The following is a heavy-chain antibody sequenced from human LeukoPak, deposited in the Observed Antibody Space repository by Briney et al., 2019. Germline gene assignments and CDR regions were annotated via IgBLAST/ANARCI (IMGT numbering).Heavy chain of an antibody. V-gene: IGHV4-59*01. CDR3: ARERGSGYYDDSSCYYYVFDY. Sequence: PSETLSLTCTVSGGSISSYYWSWIRQPPGKGLEWIGYIYYSGSTNYNPSLKSRVTISVDTSKNQFSLKLSSVTAADTAVYYCARERGSGYYDDSSCYYYVFDYWGQGTLVTVSS. CDR1: GGSISSYY. J-gene: IGHJ4*02. D-gene: IGHD3-22*01. CDR2: IYYSGST.